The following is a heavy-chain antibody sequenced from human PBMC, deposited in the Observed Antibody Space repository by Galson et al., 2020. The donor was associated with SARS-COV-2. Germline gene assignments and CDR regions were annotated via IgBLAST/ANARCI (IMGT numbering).Heavy chain of an antibody. CDR3: ASLITMVRGVPDY. D-gene: IGHD3-10*01. V-gene: IGHV3-30*01. J-gene: IGHJ4*02. CDR2: ISYDGSNK. CDR1: GFTFSSYA. Sequence: GESLKISCAASGFTFSSYAMHWVRQAPGKGLEWEAVISYDGSNKYYADSVKGRFTISRDNSKNTLYLQMNSLRAEDTAVYYCASLITMVRGVPDYWGQGTLVTVSS.